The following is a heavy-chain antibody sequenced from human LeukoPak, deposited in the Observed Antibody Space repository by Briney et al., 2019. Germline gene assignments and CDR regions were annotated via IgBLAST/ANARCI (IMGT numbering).Heavy chain of an antibody. Sequence: GALRLSCAASGFTFSSYGMSWVRQAPGKGLEWVSAISGSGGSTYYADSVKGRFTISRDNSKNTLYLQMNSLRAEDTAVYYCAKVRLLYASLGNWFDPWGQGTLVTVSS. D-gene: IGHD3-10*01. CDR2: ISGSGGST. CDR1: GFTFSSYG. CDR3: AKVRLLYASLGNWFDP. J-gene: IGHJ5*02. V-gene: IGHV3-23*01.